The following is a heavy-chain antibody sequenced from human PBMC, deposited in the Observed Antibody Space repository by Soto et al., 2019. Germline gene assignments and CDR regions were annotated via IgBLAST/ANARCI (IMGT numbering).Heavy chain of an antibody. CDR3: ARERKLLLFGESPNAFDI. CDR2: IWYDGSNK. Sequence: PGGSLRLSCAASGFTFSSYGMHWVRQAPGKGLEWVAVIWYDGSNKYYADSVKGRFTISRDNSKNTLYLQMNSLRAEDTAVYYCARERKLLLFGESPNAFDICGQGTIVTVSS. V-gene: IGHV3-33*01. J-gene: IGHJ3*02. CDR1: GFTFSSYG. D-gene: IGHD3-10*01.